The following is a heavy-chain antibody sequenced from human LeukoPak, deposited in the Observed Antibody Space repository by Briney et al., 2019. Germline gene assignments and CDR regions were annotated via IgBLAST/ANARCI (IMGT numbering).Heavy chain of an antibody. D-gene: IGHD3-22*01. CDR2: IKSKTDGGTT. CDR3: TTEDDSSGWVDY. V-gene: IGHV3-15*01. Sequence: AGGSLRLSCAASGFTFSNAWMSWVRQAPGKGREWVGRIKSKTDGGTTDYAAPVKGRFTISRDDSKNTLYLQMNSLKTEDTAVYYCTTEDDSSGWVDYWGQGTLVTVSS. J-gene: IGHJ4*02. CDR1: GFTFSNAW.